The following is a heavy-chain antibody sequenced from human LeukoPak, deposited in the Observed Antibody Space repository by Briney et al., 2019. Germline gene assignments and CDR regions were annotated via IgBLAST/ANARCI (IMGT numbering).Heavy chain of an antibody. CDR2: ISSSSSYI. CDR3: AGGFSLAPGGSYFDY. Sequence: NPGGSLRLPCAASGFTFSSYSMNWVRQAPGKGLEWVSSISSSSSYIYYADSVKGRFTISRDNAKNSLYLQMNSLRAEDTAVYYCAGGFSLAPGGSYFDYWGQGTLVTVSS. CDR1: GFTFSSYS. D-gene: IGHD3-3*01. J-gene: IGHJ4*02. V-gene: IGHV3-21*01.